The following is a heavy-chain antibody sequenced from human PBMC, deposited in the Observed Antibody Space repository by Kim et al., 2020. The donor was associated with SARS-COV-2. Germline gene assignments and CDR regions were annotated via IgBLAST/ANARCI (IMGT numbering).Heavy chain of an antibody. CDR1: GDSVSSNSAA. Sequence: SQTLSLTCAISGDSVSSNSAAWNWIRQSPSRGLEWLGRTYYRSKWYNDYALSVKSRITINPDTSKNQFSLQLNSVTPEDTAVYYCARVSITMVRGVIIRHGMDVWGQGTTVTVSS. J-gene: IGHJ6*02. CDR3: ARVSITMVRGVIIRHGMDV. CDR2: TYYRSKWYN. V-gene: IGHV6-1*01. D-gene: IGHD3-10*01.